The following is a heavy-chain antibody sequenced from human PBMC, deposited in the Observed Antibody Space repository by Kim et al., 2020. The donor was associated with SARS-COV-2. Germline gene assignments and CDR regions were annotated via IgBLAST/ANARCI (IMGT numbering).Heavy chain of an antibody. Sequence: QKLQGRVTMTTDTSTSTAYMELRSLRSDDTAVYYCARGGSSSSLFNGMDVWGQGTTVTVSS. CDR3: ARGGSSSSLFNGMDV. D-gene: IGHD6-6*01. V-gene: IGHV1-18*01. J-gene: IGHJ6*02.